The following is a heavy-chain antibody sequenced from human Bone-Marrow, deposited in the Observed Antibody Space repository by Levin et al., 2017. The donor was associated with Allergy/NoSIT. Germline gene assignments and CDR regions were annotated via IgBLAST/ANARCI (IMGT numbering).Heavy chain of an antibody. CDR2: IMIVFKSE. CDR3: ARDSDCNGGSCFAD. D-gene: IGHD2-15*01. CDR1: GGIFKNYV. J-gene: IGHJ4*02. Sequence: SVKVSCKPSGGIFKNYVISWVRQAPGQGLEWMGGIMIVFKSENYAQKFQGRVTITADESTEIVYMEMTNLTSEDTAVYYCARDSDCNGGSCFADWGQGSLITVSS. V-gene: IGHV1-69*13.